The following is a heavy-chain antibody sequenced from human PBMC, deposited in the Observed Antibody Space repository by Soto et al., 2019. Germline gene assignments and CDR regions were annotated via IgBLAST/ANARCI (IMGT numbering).Heavy chain of an antibody. V-gene: IGHV4-39*01. D-gene: IGHD3-10*01. CDR3: AVAAQILYYYYYGMDV. J-gene: IGHJ6*02. CDR2: IYYSGST. CDR1: GGSISSSSYY. Sequence: SETLSLTCTVSGGSISSSSYYWGWIRQPPGKGLEWIGSIYYSGSTYYNPSLKSRVTISVDTSKNQFSLKLSSVTAADTAVYYCAVAAQILYYYYYGMDVWGQGTTVTVSS.